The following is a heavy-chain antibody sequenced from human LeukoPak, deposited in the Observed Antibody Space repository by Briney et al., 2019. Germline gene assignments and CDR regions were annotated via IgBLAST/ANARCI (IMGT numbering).Heavy chain of an antibody. CDR1: GFRFSDYY. Sequence: GGSLRLSRAASGFRFSDYYMSWIRQVPGKGLGWISYISSPGSTTYYVDSVKGRFTISRDNAKNSLFLQMNSLRADDTAVYYCASGIQPRLSWFFDLGGRGTRVSVSS. J-gene: IGHJ2*01. CDR3: ASGIQPRLSWFFDL. V-gene: IGHV3-11*01. D-gene: IGHD5-18*01. CDR2: ISSPGSTT.